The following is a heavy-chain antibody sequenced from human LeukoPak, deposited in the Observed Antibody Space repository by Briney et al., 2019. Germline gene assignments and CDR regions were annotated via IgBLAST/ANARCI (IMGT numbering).Heavy chain of an antibody. J-gene: IGHJ4*02. CDR2: ISAYNGDT. CDR1: GYTFTNYG. V-gene: IGHV1-18*01. D-gene: IGHD2-15*01. Sequence: ASVKVSCKASGYTFTNYGISWVRQAPGQGLGWMGWISAYNGDTSYAQKYQGRVTMTRDTSISTAYMELSRLRSDDTAVYYCARDAVVVVVATTDAYFDSWGQGTLVTVSS. CDR3: ARDAVVVVVATTDAYFDS.